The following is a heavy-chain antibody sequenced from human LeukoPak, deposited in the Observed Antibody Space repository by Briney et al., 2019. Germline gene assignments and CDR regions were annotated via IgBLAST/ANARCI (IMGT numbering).Heavy chain of an antibody. CDR3: ASDASYYYDSSGYSVMGHPAPFDY. J-gene: IGHJ4*02. V-gene: IGHV1-46*01. D-gene: IGHD3-22*01. CDR1: GYTFTSYY. CDR2: INPSGGST. Sequence: ASVKVSCKASGYTFTSYYMHWVRQAPGQGLEWMGIINPSGGSTSYAQKFQGRVTMTRDTSTSTVYMELSSLRSEDTAVYYCASDASYYYDSSGYSVMGHPAPFDYWGQGTLVTVSS.